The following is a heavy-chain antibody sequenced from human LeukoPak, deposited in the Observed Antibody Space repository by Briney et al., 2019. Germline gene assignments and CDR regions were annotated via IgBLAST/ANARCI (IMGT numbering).Heavy chain of an antibody. CDR2: IIPIFGTA. CDR3: ARDRVTMVRGVIGYGMDV. D-gene: IGHD3-10*01. Sequence: GASVKVSCKASGGTFSSYAISWVRQAPGQGLEWMGGIIPIFGTANYAQTFQGRVTITADESTSTASMELSSLRSEDTAVYYCARDRVTMVRGVIGYGMDVWGKGTTVTVSS. CDR1: GGTFSSYA. J-gene: IGHJ6*04. V-gene: IGHV1-69*13.